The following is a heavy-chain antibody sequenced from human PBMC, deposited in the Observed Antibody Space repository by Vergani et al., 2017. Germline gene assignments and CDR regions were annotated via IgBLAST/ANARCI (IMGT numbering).Heavy chain of an antibody. Sequence: QLQLQESGPGLVKPSETLSLTCTVSGGSISSHYWSWIRQPPGKGLEWIGYIYYSGSTNYNPSLKSRVTISVDTSKNQFSLKLSSVTAADTAVYYCARGSHYHYYGMDVWGQGTTVTVSS. J-gene: IGHJ6*02. CDR1: GGSISSHY. CDR2: IYYSGST. V-gene: IGHV4-59*11. CDR3: ARGSHYHYYGMDV.